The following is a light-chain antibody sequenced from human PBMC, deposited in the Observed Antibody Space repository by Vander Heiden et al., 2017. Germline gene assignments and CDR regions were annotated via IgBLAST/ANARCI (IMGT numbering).Light chain of an antibody. V-gene: IGKV3-20*01. CDR3: QQYGSSTGWT. CDR1: QSVRSSY. Sequence: EIVLTHSPGTLSLSPGERATLSCRASQSVRSSYLAWYQQKPGQAPRLLSYGASSRATGSPDRVSGSGSGTDFTLTISRLEPEDFAVYYCQQYGSSTGWTFGQGTKVEIK. J-gene: IGKJ1*01. CDR2: GAS.